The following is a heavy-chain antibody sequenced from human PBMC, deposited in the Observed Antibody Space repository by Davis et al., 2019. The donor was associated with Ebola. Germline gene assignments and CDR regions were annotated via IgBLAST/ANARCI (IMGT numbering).Heavy chain of an antibody. CDR2: INGGDGDT. D-gene: IGHD6-6*01. V-gene: IGHV1-3*01. CDR1: GYSFTSYV. CDR3: ARGVLSIYGLDV. J-gene: IGHJ6*02. Sequence: ASVKVSCKASGYSFTSYVMNWVRQAPGQSLEWMGWINGGDGDTKYSQNFQGRLTITRDTSASIAYMELSSLTSEDATVYYCARGVLSIYGLDVWGQGTTVTVSS.